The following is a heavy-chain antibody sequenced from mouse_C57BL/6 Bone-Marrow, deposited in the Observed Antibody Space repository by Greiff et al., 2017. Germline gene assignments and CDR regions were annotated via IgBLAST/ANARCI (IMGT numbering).Heavy chain of an antibody. CDR3: AREDAYYYGSSLYFDY. D-gene: IGHD1-1*01. J-gene: IGHJ2*01. V-gene: IGHV1-55*01. Sequence: VQLQQPGAELVKPGASVKMSCKASGYTFTSYWITWVKQRPGQGLEWIGDIYPGRGSTNYNEKFKSKATLTVDTSSSTAYMQLSSLTSEDSAVYYCAREDAYYYGSSLYFDYWGQGTTLTVSA. CDR1: GYTFTSYW. CDR2: IYPGRGST.